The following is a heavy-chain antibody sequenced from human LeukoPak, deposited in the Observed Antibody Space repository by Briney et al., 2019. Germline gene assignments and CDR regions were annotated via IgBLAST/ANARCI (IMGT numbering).Heavy chain of an antibody. D-gene: IGHD2-8*01. V-gene: IGHV3-53*01. CDR1: GITVSSNY. CDR3: AKSNGPGGMDV. CDR2: IYSGGST. Sequence: GGSLRLSCAASGITVSSNYMSWVRQAPGKGLEWVSVIYSGGSTYYADSVKGRFTISRDNAKTSLYLQMNSLRAEDTALYYCAKSNGPGGMDVWGQGTTVTVSS. J-gene: IGHJ6*02.